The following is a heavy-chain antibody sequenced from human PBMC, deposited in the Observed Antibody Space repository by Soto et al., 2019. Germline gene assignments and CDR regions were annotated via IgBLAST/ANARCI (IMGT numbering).Heavy chain of an antibody. CDR1: GGSVSSGSYY. CDR2: IYYSGRT. V-gene: IGHV4-61*01. J-gene: IGHJ4*02. Sequence: PSETLSLTXTVSGGSVSSGSYYWSWIRQPPGKGLEWIGYIYYSGRTNYNPSLKSRVTISVDTSKNQFSLKLSSVTAADTAVYYCARSTAMVTDYWGQGTLVTVSS. CDR3: ARSTAMVTDY. D-gene: IGHD5-18*01.